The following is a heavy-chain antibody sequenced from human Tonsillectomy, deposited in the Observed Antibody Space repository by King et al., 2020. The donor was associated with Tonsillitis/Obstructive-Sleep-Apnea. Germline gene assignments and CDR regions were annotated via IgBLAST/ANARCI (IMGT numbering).Heavy chain of an antibody. CDR3: AKELSRALLDEYDMDV. V-gene: IGHV3-9*01. D-gene: IGHD3-3*02. CDR1: GFTFDDYA. J-gene: IGHJ6*03. CDR2: ISWNSGSI. Sequence: VQLVESGGGLVQPGRSLRLSCAASGFTFDDYAMHWVRQAPGKGLEWGSGISWNSGSIRYADSVKDRFTTSRDNAKNSLYPQMNSLRAEETALYYCAKELSRALLDEYDMDVWGEGTQFTVS.